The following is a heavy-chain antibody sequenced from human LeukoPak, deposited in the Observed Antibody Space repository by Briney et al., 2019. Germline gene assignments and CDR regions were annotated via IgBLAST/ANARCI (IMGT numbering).Heavy chain of an antibody. V-gene: IGHV4-61*02. CDR1: GSHITCAGVY. CDR3: ARESTAAAAAY. J-gene: IGHJ4*02. CDR2: IWSSGTT. Sequence: ASETLSLTCNVSGSHITCAGVYWSWVRQPAGKGLEWSGRIWSSGTTTYNPALQSRVTIAVATSKNQFSLTVNPVTAADTAKYCCARESTAAAAAYWGQGTLVTVSS. D-gene: IGHD6-13*01.